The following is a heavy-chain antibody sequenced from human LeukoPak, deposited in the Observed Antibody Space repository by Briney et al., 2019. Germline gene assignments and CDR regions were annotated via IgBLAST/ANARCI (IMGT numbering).Heavy chain of an antibody. V-gene: IGHV3-21*01. Sequence: PGGSLRLSCAASGFTFSSYSMNWVRQAPGKGLEWVSSISSSSSYIYYADSVKGRFTISRDNAKNSLYLQMNSLGAEDTAVYYCAREGSAAIFFYYYYMDVWGKGTTVTVSS. D-gene: IGHD2-2*02. CDR3: AREGSAAIFFYYYYMDV. CDR2: ISSSSSYI. J-gene: IGHJ6*03. CDR1: GFTFSSYS.